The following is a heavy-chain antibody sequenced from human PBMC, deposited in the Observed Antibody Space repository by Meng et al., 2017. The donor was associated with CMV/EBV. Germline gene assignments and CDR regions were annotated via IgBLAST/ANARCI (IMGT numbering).Heavy chain of an antibody. CDR3: ARVLRWNGVIDY. J-gene: IGHJ4*02. D-gene: IGHD4-23*01. V-gene: IGHV4-4*07. CDR1: GGSISSYY. Sequence: QVQLVESGPGLVKPSEPLSLPCTFSGGSISSYYWSWTRQPAGKGLEWIGRIYTSGSTNYNPSLKSRVTMSVDTSKNQFSLKLSSVTAADTAVYYCARVLRWNGVIDYWGQGTLVTVSS. CDR2: IYTSGST.